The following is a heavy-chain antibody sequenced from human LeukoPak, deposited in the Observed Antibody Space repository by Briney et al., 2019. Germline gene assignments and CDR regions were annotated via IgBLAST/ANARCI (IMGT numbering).Heavy chain of an antibody. D-gene: IGHD6-13*01. V-gene: IGHV3-21*01. Sequence: GGSLRLSCAASGFTFSSYSMNWVRQAPGKGLEWVSSISSSSSYIYYADSVKGRFTISRDNAKNSLYLQMNSLRAEDTAVYCCARGIAAAGTTFDYWGQGTLVTVSS. CDR2: ISSSSSYI. J-gene: IGHJ4*02. CDR3: ARGIAAAGTTFDY. CDR1: GFTFSSYS.